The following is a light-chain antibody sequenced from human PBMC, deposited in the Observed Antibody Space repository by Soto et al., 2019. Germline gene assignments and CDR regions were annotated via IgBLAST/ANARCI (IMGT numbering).Light chain of an antibody. J-gene: IGKJ5*01. V-gene: IGKV3-15*01. CDR1: QSVSSN. CDR3: QQYNNWHLT. CDR2: GAS. Sequence: EIVMTQSPATLSVSPGERATFSCRASQSVSSNLAWYQQKPGQAPRLLIYGASTRATGIPARFSGSGSGTEFTLTISSLQSEDFAVYYCQQYNNWHLTFGQGTRLEIK.